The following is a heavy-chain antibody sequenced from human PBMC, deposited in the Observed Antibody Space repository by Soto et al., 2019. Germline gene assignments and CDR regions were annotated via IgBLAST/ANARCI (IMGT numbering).Heavy chain of an antibody. V-gene: IGHV1-46*03. Sequence: QAQLVQSGAEVKKPGASVKVSCKASGYSFTSYYMHWVRQAPGEGLEWMGIVNPNGGSTTYAQKLQGRVTMTRDTSTSTVYMELSSLRPEDTAVYYCARYSRNLDYYGMDVWGQGTTVTVSS. J-gene: IGHJ6*02. CDR2: VNPNGGST. D-gene: IGHD6-13*01. CDR3: ARYSRNLDYYGMDV. CDR1: GYSFTSYY.